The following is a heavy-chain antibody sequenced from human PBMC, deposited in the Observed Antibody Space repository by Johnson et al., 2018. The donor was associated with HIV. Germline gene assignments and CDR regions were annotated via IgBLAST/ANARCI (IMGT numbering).Heavy chain of an antibody. CDR3: ARENGVRPESIAFDI. CDR1: GFTVSINY. V-gene: IGHV3-66*01. CDR2: IYSGGST. D-gene: IGHD2-8*01. J-gene: IGHJ3*02. Sequence: VQLVESGGVVVQPGGSLRLSCAASGFTVSINYMSWVRQAPGKGLEWVSVIYSGGSTYYADSVQGRFPISRDNSKNSLYLQMNSLRAEDTAVYYCARENGVRPESIAFDIWGQGTMVTVSS.